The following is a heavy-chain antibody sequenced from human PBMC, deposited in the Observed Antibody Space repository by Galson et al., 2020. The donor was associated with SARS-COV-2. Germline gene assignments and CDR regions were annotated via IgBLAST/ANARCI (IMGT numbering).Heavy chain of an antibody. Sequence: GESLKISCAASGFTFSDYYMSWIRQAPGKGLEWVSYISSSGSTIYYADSVKGRFTISRDNAKNSLYLQMNSLRVEDTAVYYCARVGFPAIAAADNWFDPWGQGTLVTVSS. CDR2: ISSSGSTI. V-gene: IGHV3-11*04. D-gene: IGHD6-13*01. CDR3: ARVGFPAIAAADNWFDP. CDR1: GFTFSDYY. J-gene: IGHJ5*02.